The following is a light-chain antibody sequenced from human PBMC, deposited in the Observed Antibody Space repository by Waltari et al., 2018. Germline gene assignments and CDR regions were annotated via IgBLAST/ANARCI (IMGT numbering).Light chain of an antibody. CDR3: QTGGHGTWV. V-gene: IGLV4-69*01. CDR1: SGHSSNI. Sequence: QLVLTQSPSASASLGASVKLTCTLSSGHSSNIIAWLQQQPEKGPRYLMKVNSDGSHSKGDGIPDRFSGSSSGAERYLTISTGQAEDEADYYCQTGGHGTWVFGGGTKLTVL. CDR2: VNSDGSH. J-gene: IGLJ3*02.